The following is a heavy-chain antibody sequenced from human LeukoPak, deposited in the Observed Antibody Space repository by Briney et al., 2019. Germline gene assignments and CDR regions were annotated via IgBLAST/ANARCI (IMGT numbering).Heavy chain of an antibody. D-gene: IGHD3-3*01. V-gene: IGHV1-2*02. J-gene: IGHJ4*02. CDR1: GYTFTGYY. CDR2: INPNSGGT. Sequence: ASVKVSCKASGYTFTGYYMHWVRQAPGQGPEWMGWINPNSGGTNYAQKFQGRVTMTRDTSISTAYMELSRLRSDDTAVYYCALAFWSGYSYFDYWGQGTLVTVSS. CDR3: ALAFWSGYSYFDY.